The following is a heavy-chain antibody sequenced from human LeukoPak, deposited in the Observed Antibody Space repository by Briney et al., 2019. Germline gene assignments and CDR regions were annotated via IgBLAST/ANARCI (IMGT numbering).Heavy chain of an antibody. CDR2: ISSDGTTI. Sequence: PGGSLRLSCAASGFTVSSYEVYWVRQAPGKGLEWVSYISSDGTTIKYADSVKGRFTISRDDAKRSLYLQMNGLRADDMAIYYCGAARQYVGAFDIWGQGTVVTVSS. J-gene: IGHJ3*02. CDR1: GFTVSSYE. V-gene: IGHV3-48*03. D-gene: IGHD3-16*01. CDR3: GAARQYVGAFDI.